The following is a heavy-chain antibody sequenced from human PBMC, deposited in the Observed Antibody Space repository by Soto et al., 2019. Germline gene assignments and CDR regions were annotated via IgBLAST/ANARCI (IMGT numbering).Heavy chain of an antibody. CDR3: ATPYYYDSSGYWGAFDI. V-gene: IGHV4-39*01. D-gene: IGHD3-22*01. CDR2: ITYTEST. J-gene: IGHJ3*02. Sequence: SETLSLTCTVSGVSISSSSYYWGWIRQPPGKGGEEIGDITYTESTYYNPSLKSRVTISVDTSKNKFSLRLSSVTAADTAVYYCATPYYYDSSGYWGAFDIWGQGTMVTVSS. CDR1: GVSISSSSYY.